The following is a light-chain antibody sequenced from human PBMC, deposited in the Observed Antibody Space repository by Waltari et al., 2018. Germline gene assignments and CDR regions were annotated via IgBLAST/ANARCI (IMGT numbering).Light chain of an antibody. J-gene: IGLJ3*02. CDR1: ALPKQF. CDR2: KDT. CDR3: LSADSSGTSKV. Sequence: YELTQPPSVSVSPGQTARITCSGDALPKQFAFWYQQKPGQAPVLIIDKDTQRPSGIPERFSGSSSGTTVTMTISGVQAEDEADYYCLSADSSGTSKVFGGGTKLTVL. V-gene: IGLV3-25*03.